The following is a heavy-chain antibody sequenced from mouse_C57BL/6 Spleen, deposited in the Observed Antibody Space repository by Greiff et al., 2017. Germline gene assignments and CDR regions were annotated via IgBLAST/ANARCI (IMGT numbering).Heavy chain of an antibody. CDR1: GFSLSTFGMG. CDR2: IWWDDDK. V-gene: IGHV8-8*01. CDR3: ARIADYYGSSTTNYYAMDY. Sequence: QVQLKESGPGILQPSQTLSLTCSFSGFSLSTFGMGVGWIRQPSGKGLEWLAHIWWDDDKYYNPALKSRLTISKDTSKNQVFLKIANVDTADTATYYCARIADYYGSSTTNYYAMDYWGQGTSVTVSS. J-gene: IGHJ4*01. D-gene: IGHD1-1*01.